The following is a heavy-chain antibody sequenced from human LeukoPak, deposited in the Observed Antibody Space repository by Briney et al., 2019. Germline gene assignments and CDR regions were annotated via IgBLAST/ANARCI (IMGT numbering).Heavy chain of an antibody. D-gene: IGHD3-9*01. J-gene: IGHJ6*02. CDR2: ISVRGGSA. V-gene: IGHV3-23*01. CDR3: AKDLPSGYDIWLAFEI. CDR1: GFSFNNYA. Sequence: GGSLRLSCAASGFSFNNYAMSWVRQAPGKGLEWVAVISVRGGSAFYADSVKGRFTISSDNSKNTLYLQMNSLRVEDTAIYYCAKDLPSGYDIWLAFEIWGQGTTVTVS.